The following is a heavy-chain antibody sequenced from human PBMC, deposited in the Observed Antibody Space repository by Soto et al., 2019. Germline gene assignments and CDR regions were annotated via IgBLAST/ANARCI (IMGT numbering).Heavy chain of an antibody. CDR1: RSTLTTFI. D-gene: IGHD1-26*01. CDR3: AREAFVAGATTGMLV. J-gene: IGHJ6*02. Sequence: ASVKVSCQASRSTLTTFIMHWVRQAPRQGLEWMGVINPGYPAGRSTTYAQKVQGRVTMTTDTSTSTVYMELSRLRSDDTAAYYCAREAFVAGATTGMLVWGQVTTVTVSS. CDR2: INPGYPAGRST. V-gene: IGHV1-46*01.